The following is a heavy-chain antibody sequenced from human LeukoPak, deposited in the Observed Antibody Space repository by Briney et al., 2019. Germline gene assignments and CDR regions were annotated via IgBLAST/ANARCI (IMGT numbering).Heavy chain of an antibody. CDR3: TRGHWGLQS. J-gene: IGHJ5*02. V-gene: IGHV4-59*02. Sequence: SETLSLTCTVSGASVADYYWSWIRQSPGKGLEWISYIHHSGNSDYNPSLRSRVTTSLDTSKNQFSLNLISVTAADTAVYYCTRGHWGLQSWSQGTLVTVSS. D-gene: IGHD7-27*01. CDR2: IHHSGNS. CDR1: GASVADYY.